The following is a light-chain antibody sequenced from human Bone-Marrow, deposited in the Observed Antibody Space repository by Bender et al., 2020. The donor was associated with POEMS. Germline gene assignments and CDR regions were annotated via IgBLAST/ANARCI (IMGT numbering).Light chain of an antibody. CDR3: QSYDSSLSGSV. CDR1: SSNIGTNP. Sequence: QSVLTQPPSASGTPGQRVTISCSGSSSNIGTNPVNWYQQLPGTAPKLLIYINNQRPSGVPDRFSGSKSGTSASLAITGVQAEDEADYYCQSYDSSLSGSVFGGGTKLTVL. V-gene: IGLV1-44*01. J-gene: IGLJ3*02. CDR2: INN.